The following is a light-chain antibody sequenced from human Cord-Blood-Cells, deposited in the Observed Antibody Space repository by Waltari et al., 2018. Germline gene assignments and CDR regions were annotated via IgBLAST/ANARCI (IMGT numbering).Light chain of an antibody. V-gene: IGLV1-40*01. Sequence: QPVLTQPPSVSGAPRQSATISCTWSSSNIGPGYDVHWYQQLPGTAPKLLIYGNSNRPSGVPDRFSGSKSGTSASLAITGLQAEDEADYYCQSYDSSLSGYVFGTGTKVTVL. J-gene: IGLJ1*01. CDR3: QSYDSSLSGYV. CDR2: GNS. CDR1: SSNIGPGYD.